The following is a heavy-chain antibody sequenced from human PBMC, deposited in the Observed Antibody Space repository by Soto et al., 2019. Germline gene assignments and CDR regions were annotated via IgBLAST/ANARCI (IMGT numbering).Heavy chain of an antibody. CDR1: GFTFGAHP. D-gene: IGHD4-17*01. CDR3: AKQRNTVTTSFDY. CDR2: ISGYGGST. V-gene: IGHV3-23*01. Sequence: EVQLLESGGGLVQPGGSLTVSCAASGFTFGAHPMSWVRLAPGKGLEWVSTISGYGGSTYYPDSLKGRFIISRDNSKNTLYLQITTLRAEETAIYFCAKQRNTVTTSFDYWGQGTLVTVSS. J-gene: IGHJ4*02.